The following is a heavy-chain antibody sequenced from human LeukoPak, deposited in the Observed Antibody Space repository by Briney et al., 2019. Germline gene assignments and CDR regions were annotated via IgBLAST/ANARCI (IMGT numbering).Heavy chain of an antibody. CDR3: ARRRTGTIVPAVIFDP. J-gene: IGHJ5*02. D-gene: IGHD2-2*01. CDR2: IYYSGST. CDR1: GGSISSSSYY. Sequence: SETLSLTCTVSGGSISSSSYYWGWIRQPPGKGLEWIGSIYYSGSTYYNPSLKSRVTISADTSKNQFSLKLSSVTAADTAVYYCARRRTGTIVPAVIFDPWGQGTLVTVSS. V-gene: IGHV4-39*01.